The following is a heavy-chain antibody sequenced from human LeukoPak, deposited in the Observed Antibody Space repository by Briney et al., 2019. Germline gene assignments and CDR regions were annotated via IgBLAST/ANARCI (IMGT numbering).Heavy chain of an antibody. V-gene: IGHV4-34*01. CDR3: ARTNPPYCSGGSCYSNYYYGMDV. CDR1: GGCFSGYY. D-gene: IGHD2-15*01. J-gene: IGHJ6*04. Sequence: SETLSLTCAVYGGCFSGYYWSWIRQPPGKGLEWIGEINHSRSTNYNPSLKSRVTISVDTSKNQLSLKLSSVTAADTAVYYCARTNPPYCSGGSCYSNYYYGMDVWGKGTTVTVSS. CDR2: INHSRST.